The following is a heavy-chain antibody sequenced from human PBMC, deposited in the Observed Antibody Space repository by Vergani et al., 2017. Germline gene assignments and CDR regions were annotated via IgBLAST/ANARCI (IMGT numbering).Heavy chain of an antibody. J-gene: IGHJ4*02. V-gene: IGHV3-23*01. CDR3: AGPQGASAYYYGGFDY. CDR1: GFTFDNYA. D-gene: IGHD3-22*01. CDR2: ISGSGSSK. Sequence: EVHLLESGGGLIQPGGSLRISCAASGFTFDNYAMTWVRQAPGKGLQWVSCISGSGSSKFYEDSLQGRVTISIDNSKNTLSLQMNSLTAEDTAIYYCAGPQGASAYYYGGFDYWGQGILVTVSS.